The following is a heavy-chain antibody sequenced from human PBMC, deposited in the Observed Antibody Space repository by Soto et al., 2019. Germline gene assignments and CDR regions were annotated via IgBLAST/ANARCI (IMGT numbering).Heavy chain of an antibody. Sequence: PGESLKISCKGSGYSFTSYWIGWVRQMPGKGLEWMGIIYPGDSDTRYSPSFQGQVTISADKSISTAYLQWSSLKASDTAMYYCARHHSTTGTTSLYYYYYGMDVWGQGTTVTVSS. D-gene: IGHD1-7*01. CDR2: IYPGDSDT. CDR1: GYSFTSYW. V-gene: IGHV5-51*01. J-gene: IGHJ6*02. CDR3: ARHHSTTGTTSLYYYYYGMDV.